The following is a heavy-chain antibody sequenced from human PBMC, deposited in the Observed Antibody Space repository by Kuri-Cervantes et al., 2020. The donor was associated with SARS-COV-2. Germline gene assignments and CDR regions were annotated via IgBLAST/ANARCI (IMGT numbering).Heavy chain of an antibody. CDR1: GYSISSGYY. CDR3: ARVVGYSSSPMNFDY. Sequence: SETLSLTCTVSGYSISSGYYWSWIRQPPGKGLEWIGEINHSGSTNYNPSLKSRVTISVDTSKNQFSLKLSSVTAADTAVYYCARVVGYSSSPMNFDYWGQGTLVTVSS. CDR2: INHSGST. D-gene: IGHD6-6*01. V-gene: IGHV4-38-2*02. J-gene: IGHJ4*02.